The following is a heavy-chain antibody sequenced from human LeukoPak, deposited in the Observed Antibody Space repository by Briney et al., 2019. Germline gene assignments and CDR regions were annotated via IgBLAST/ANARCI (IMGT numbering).Heavy chain of an antibody. J-gene: IGHJ6*03. CDR1: GGSISSGSYY. CDR2: IYYSGST. Sequence: SETLSLTCTVSGGSISSGSYYWSWIRQPAGKGLEWIGSIYYSGSTYYNPSLKSRVTISVDTSKNQFSLKLSSVTAADTAVYYCASRSTIKGSSWFQYYYYYMDVWGKGTTVTVSS. CDR3: ASRSTIKGSSWFQYYYYYMDV. V-gene: IGHV4-39*01. D-gene: IGHD6-13*01.